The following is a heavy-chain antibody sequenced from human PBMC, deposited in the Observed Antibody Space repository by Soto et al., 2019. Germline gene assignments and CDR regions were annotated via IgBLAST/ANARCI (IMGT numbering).Heavy chain of an antibody. Sequence: GGSLRLSCAASGFTFSSYAMSWVRQAPGKGLEWVSAISGSGGSTYYADSVKGRFTISRDNSKNTLYLQMNSLRAEDTAVYYCAKRMAPDYYYYYYMDVWGKGTTVTVSS. D-gene: IGHD2-15*01. CDR3: AKRMAPDYYYYYYMDV. J-gene: IGHJ6*03. V-gene: IGHV3-23*01. CDR1: GFTFSSYA. CDR2: ISGSGGST.